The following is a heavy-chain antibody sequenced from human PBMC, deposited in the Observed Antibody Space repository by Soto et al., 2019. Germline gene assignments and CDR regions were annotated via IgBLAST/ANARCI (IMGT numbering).Heavy chain of an antibody. Sequence: QVQLVESGGGVVQPGRSLRLSCAASGFTFSSYAMHWVRQAPGKGLEWVAVISYDGSNKYYADSVKGRFTISRDNSKNTLYLQMTSLRAEDTAVYYCARDWYRGLSSNSRGIFDYWGQGTLVTVSS. CDR2: ISYDGSNK. V-gene: IGHV3-30-3*01. CDR1: GFTFSSYA. D-gene: IGHD1-26*01. J-gene: IGHJ4*02. CDR3: ARDWYRGLSSNSRGIFDY.